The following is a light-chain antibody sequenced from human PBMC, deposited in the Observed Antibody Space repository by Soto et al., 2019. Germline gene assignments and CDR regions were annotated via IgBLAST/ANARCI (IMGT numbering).Light chain of an antibody. CDR1: QAVSSIL. CDR2: GAS. CDR3: QQHGTSPI. V-gene: IGKV3-20*01. J-gene: IGKJ4*01. Sequence: EVVLTQYPGTLSLSPGVRATLSCRASQAVSSILLAWYQQKPGQAPRLLIYGASSRATGIPDRFSGSGSGTDFTLTVSRLEPEDFAVYYCQQHGTSPIFGGGTKVEIK.